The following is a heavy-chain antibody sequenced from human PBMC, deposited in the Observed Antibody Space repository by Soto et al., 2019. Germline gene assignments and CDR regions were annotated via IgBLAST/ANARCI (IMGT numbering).Heavy chain of an antibody. CDR3: ARVWAASSSPSFDY. CDR1: GGSISSGGYY. V-gene: IGHV4-31*03. D-gene: IGHD6-13*01. CDR2: IYYSGST. J-gene: IGHJ4*02. Sequence: QVQLQESGPGLVKPSQTLSLTCTVSGGSISSGGYYWSWIRQHPGKGLEWIGYIYYSGSTYYNPSLKCRVTISVDTSKNQFSLKLSAVTAADTAVYYCARVWAASSSPSFDYWGQGTLVTVSS.